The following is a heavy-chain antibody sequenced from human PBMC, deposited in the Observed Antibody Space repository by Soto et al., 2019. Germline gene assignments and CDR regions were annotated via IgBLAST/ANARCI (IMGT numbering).Heavy chain of an antibody. CDR1: GGSISSGGYY. V-gene: IGHV4-31*03. CDR2: IYYSGST. Sequence: SETLSLSCTVSGGSISSGGYYWSWIRQHPGKGLEWIGYIYYSGSTYYNPSLKSRVTISVDTSKNQFSLKLSSVTAADTAVYYCAREVDSGSCLYYFDYWGQRTLDTVSS. CDR3: AREVDSGSCLYYFDY. D-gene: IGHD1-26*01. J-gene: IGHJ4*02.